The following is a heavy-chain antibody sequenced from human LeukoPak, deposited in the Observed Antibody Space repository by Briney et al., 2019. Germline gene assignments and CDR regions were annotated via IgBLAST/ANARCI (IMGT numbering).Heavy chain of an antibody. V-gene: IGHV6-1*01. J-gene: IGHJ3*02. CDR2: TYYRSKWYS. D-gene: IGHD5-24*01. CDR1: GDSVSSNNAA. CDR3: AGDAATGGTGYTNAFDI. Sequence: PSQTLSLTCAISGDSVSSNNAAWNWIRQSPSRGLEWLGRTYYRSKWYSDYAVSVKGRITVHPDTSKNQFSLQLNSVTPEDTAVYYCAGDAATGGTGYTNAFDIWGQGTMVTVSS.